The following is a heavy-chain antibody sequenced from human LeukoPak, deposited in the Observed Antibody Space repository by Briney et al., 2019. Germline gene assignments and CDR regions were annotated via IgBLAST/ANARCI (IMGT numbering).Heavy chain of an antibody. V-gene: IGHV3-21*01. CDR1: GFTFSDYS. Sequence: PGGSLRLSCAASGFTFSDYSMNWVRQAPGKGLEWVSSISSRSAYIHYTDSVKGRFNISRDNAENSLYLQMNNLRADDTAVYYCARDRSGSYPYYFDYRGQGTLVTVSS. CDR2: ISSRSAYI. J-gene: IGHJ4*02. D-gene: IGHD1-26*01. CDR3: ARDRSGSYPYYFDY.